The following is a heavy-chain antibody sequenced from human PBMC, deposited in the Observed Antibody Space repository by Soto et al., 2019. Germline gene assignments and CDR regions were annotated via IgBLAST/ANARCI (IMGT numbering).Heavy chain of an antibody. V-gene: IGHV3-23*01. CDR1: GFTFSSYA. CDR2: ISGSGGST. Sequence: GGSLRLSCAASGFTFSSYAMRWVRQAPGKGLEWVSAISGSGGSTYYADSVKGRFTISRDNSKNTLYLQMNSLRAEDTAVYYCAKDIEYSSSARYYYYYYGMDVWGQGTTVTVSS. J-gene: IGHJ6*02. D-gene: IGHD6-6*01. CDR3: AKDIEYSSSARYYYYYYGMDV.